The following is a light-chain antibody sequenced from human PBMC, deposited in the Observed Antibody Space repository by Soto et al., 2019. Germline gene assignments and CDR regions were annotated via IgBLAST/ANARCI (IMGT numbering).Light chain of an antibody. CDR3: QQTYDTPRT. J-gene: IGKJ1*01. CDR1: QNINTH. CDR2: TAS. V-gene: IGKV1-39*01. Sequence: SSSPSSLAASVGERVTLTCRASQNINTHLNWYQQKPGKAPKLLIYTASNLQSGVPSRFSGSGSGTDFTLSVSSLQPDDSATYYCQQTYDTPRTFGQGTKVDIK.